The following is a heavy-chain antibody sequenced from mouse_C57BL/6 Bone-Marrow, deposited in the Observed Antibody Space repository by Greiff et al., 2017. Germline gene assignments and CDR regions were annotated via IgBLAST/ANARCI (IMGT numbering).Heavy chain of an antibody. CDR1: GFSLTSYG. Sequence: VQGVESGPGLVQPSQSLSITCTVSGFSLTSYGVHWVRQSPGKGLEWLGVIWSGGSTDYNAAFISRLSISKDNSKSQVFFKMNSLQADDTAIYYCASSYYSNYDAMDYWGQGTSVTVSS. CDR3: ASSYYSNYDAMDY. J-gene: IGHJ4*01. D-gene: IGHD2-5*01. V-gene: IGHV2-2*01. CDR2: IWSGGST.